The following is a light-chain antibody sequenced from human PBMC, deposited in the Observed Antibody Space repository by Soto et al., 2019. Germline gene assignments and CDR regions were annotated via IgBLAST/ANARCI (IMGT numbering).Light chain of an antibody. CDR1: SSDVGGYNY. CDR2: EVS. CDR3: SSYTSSSPLYV. J-gene: IGLJ1*01. Sequence: QSALTQPASVSGSPGQSITISCTGTSSDVGGYNYVSWYQQHPGKAPKLMIYEVSNRPSGVSNRFSGSKSGNTASLTISGLXAEDEADYYCSSYTSSSPLYVFGTGTKVTVL. V-gene: IGLV2-14*01.